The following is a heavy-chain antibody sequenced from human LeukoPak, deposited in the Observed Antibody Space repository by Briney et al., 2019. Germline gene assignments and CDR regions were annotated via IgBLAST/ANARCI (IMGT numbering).Heavy chain of an antibody. CDR2: ISGSGGST. D-gene: IGHD3-10*01. V-gene: IGHV3-23*01. CDR1: GFTFSSYA. Sequence: RGSLRLSCAASGFTFSSYAMSWVRQAPGKGLEWVSAISGSGGSTYYADSVKGRFTISRDNSKNTLYLQMNSLRAEDTAVYYCAKTTYYYGSGSYSPRDYWGQGTLVTVSS. J-gene: IGHJ4*02. CDR3: AKTTYYYGSGSYSPRDY.